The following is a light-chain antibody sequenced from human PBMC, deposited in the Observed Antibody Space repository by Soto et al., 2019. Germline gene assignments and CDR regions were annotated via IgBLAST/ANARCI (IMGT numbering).Light chain of an antibody. CDR3: QSYDSSLSKV. V-gene: IGLV2-14*01. CDR2: EVN. CDR1: SSDIGAYDY. J-gene: IGLJ3*02. Sequence: QSALTQPASLSGSPGQSITISCTGTSSDIGAYDYVSWFQQHPGKAPKLMISEVNNRPSGVSNRFSGSKSGNTAYLTISGLQAEDEADYYCQSYDSSLSKVFGGGTKVTVL.